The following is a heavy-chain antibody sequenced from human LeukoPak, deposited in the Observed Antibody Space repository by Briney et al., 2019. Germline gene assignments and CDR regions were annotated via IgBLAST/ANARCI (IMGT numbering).Heavy chain of an antibody. CDR3: ARLSITMVRGVIVGWFDP. CDR2: MNPNSGNT. Sequence: ASVKVSCKASGYTFTSYGISWVRQAPGQGLEWMGWMNPNSGNTGYAQKFQGRVTMTRNTSISTAYMELSSLRSEDTAVYYCARLSITMVRGVIVGWFDPWGQGTLVTVSS. V-gene: IGHV1-8*02. CDR1: GYTFTSYG. J-gene: IGHJ5*02. D-gene: IGHD3-10*01.